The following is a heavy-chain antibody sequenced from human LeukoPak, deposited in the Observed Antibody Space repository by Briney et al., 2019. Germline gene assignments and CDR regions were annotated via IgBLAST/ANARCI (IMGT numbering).Heavy chain of an antibody. CDR2: ISDSGDIT. V-gene: IGHV3-23*01. CDR3: ARDNWFDP. J-gene: IGHJ5*02. CDR1: GFTFSSYA. Sequence: GGSLRLSCAASGFTFSSYAMSWVRQAPGKGLEWVSGISDSGDITYYADSVKGRFTISRDNAKNSLYLQMNSLRVEDTAVYYCARDNWFDPWGQGTLVTVSS.